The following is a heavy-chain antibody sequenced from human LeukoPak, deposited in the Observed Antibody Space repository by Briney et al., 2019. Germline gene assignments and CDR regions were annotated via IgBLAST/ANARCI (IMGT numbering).Heavy chain of an antibody. CDR1: GYSFTSYW. D-gene: IGHD5-18*01. CDR2: IYPGDSDT. J-gene: IGHJ4*02. Sequence: GESLKISCKGSGYSFTSYWIGWVRRMPGKGLEWMGIIYPGDSDTRYSPSFQGQVTISADKSISTAYLQWSSLKASDTAMYYCARQVDTPILGNSFDYWGQGTLVSVSS. CDR3: ARQVDTPILGNSFDY. V-gene: IGHV5-51*01.